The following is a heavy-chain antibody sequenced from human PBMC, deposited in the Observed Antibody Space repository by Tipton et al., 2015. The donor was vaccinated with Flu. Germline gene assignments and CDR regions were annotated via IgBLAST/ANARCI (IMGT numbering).Heavy chain of an antibody. CDR1: GFTFDDYA. Sequence: SLRLSCAASGFTFDDYAIHWVRQAPGKGLEWVSGISWNSGSIGYADSVKGRFTISRDNAKNSLYPQMNSLRAEDTALYYCAKDYMTTVTTGAFDIWSQGTLVTVSS. J-gene: IGHJ3*02. D-gene: IGHD4-17*01. CDR2: ISWNSGSI. V-gene: IGHV3-9*01. CDR3: AKDYMTTVTTGAFDI.